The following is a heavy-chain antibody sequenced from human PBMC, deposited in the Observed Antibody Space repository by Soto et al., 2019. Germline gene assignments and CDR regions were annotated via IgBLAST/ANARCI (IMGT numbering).Heavy chain of an antibody. CDR3: AREPEPGIAAAGTG. CDR2: IIPILGIA. Sequence: QVQLVQSGAEVKKPGSSVKVSCKASGGTFSSYTISWVRQAPGQGLEWMGRIIPILGIANYAQKFQGRVTITADKSTSTAYMELSSLRSEDTAVYYCAREPEPGIAAAGTGWGQGTLVTVSS. V-gene: IGHV1-69*08. J-gene: IGHJ4*02. CDR1: GGTFSSYT. D-gene: IGHD6-13*01.